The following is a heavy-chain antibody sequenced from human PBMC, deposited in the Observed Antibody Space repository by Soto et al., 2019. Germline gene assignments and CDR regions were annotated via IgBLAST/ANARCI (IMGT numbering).Heavy chain of an antibody. Sequence: QVQLQQWGAGLLKPSETLSLTCAVYGGSFSGYYWSWIRQPPGKGLEWIGEINHSGSTNYNPSLKSRVTISVXKSXNXSSLKLSSVTAADTAVYYCARGTAGGQWLVRNWFDPWGQGTLVTVSS. D-gene: IGHD6-19*01. J-gene: IGHJ5*02. V-gene: IGHV4-34*01. CDR2: INHSGST. CDR1: GGSFSGYY. CDR3: ARGTAGGQWLVRNWFDP.